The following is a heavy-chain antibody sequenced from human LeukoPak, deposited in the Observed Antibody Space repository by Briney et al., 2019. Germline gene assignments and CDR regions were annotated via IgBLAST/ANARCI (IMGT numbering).Heavy chain of an antibody. Sequence: SVKVSCKASGGTFSSYAISWVRQAPGQGLEWMGGIIPIFGTANYAQKFQGRVTITADKSTSTAYMELSSLRSEGTAVYYCATGVGSAPGPYDYWGQGTLVTVSS. CDR3: ATGVGSAPGPYDY. V-gene: IGHV1-69*06. J-gene: IGHJ4*02. CDR1: GGTFSSYA. CDR2: IIPIFGTA. D-gene: IGHD3-10*01.